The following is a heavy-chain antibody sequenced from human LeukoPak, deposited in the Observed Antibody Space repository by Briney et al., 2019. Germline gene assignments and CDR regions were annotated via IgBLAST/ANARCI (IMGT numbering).Heavy chain of an antibody. CDR2: ISYDGSNK. CDR1: GFTFSSYA. Sequence: SGGSLRLSCAASGFTFSSYAMHWVRQAPGKGLEWVAVISYDGSNKYYADSVKGRFTISRDNSKNTLYLQMDSLRAEDTAVYYCARYGGESFWGQGTLVTVSS. V-gene: IGHV3-30-3*01. CDR3: ARYGGESF. D-gene: IGHD4-23*01. J-gene: IGHJ4*02.